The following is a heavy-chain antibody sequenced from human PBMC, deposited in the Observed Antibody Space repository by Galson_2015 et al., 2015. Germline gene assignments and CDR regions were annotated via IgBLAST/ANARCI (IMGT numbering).Heavy chain of an antibody. Sequence: SVKVSCKASGGTFSSYAISWVRQAPGQGLEWMGGIIPIFGTANYAQKFQGRVTITADESTSTAYMELSSLRSEDTAVYYCASPRVEGSGWYDAFDIWGQGTMVTVSS. CDR1: GGTFSSYA. CDR2: IIPIFGTA. CDR3: ASPRVEGSGWYDAFDI. D-gene: IGHD6-19*01. J-gene: IGHJ3*02. V-gene: IGHV1-69*13.